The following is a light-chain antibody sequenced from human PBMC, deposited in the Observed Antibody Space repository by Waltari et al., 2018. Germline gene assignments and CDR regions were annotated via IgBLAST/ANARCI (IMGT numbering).Light chain of an antibody. J-gene: IGLJ2*01. CDR1: TSNIGAGHD. CDR2: GNN. CDR3: QSFDNMLSGGVV. Sequence: QSVLTQPHSVSGTPGQRVTISCSGSTSNIGAGHDVHWYQHLPGTAPKLLLYGNNKRPSGVPDRFSGSKSGTSASLAITGLQADDEADYFCQSFDNMLSGGVVFGGGTKLAVL. V-gene: IGLV1-40*01.